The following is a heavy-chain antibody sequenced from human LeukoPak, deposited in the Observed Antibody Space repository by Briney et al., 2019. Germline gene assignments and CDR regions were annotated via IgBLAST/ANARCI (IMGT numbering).Heavy chain of an antibody. J-gene: IGHJ6*03. CDR1: GYTFTSYY. V-gene: IGHV1-46*01. CDR3: ARCVVVPAAIWEDYYYYMDV. CDR2: INPSGGTT. D-gene: IGHD2-2*01. Sequence: ASVKVSCKASGYTFTSYYMHWVRQAPGQGLEWMGIINPSGGTTTYAQKFQGRVTMTRDTSTSTVYMELSSLRSEDTAVYYCARCVVVPAAIWEDYYYYMDVWGKGTTVTVSS.